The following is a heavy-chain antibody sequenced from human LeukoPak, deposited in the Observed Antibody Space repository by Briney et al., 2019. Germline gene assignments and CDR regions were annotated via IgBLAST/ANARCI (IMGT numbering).Heavy chain of an antibody. D-gene: IGHD2-15*01. CDR2: ISSSGSTI. CDR1: GFTFSDYY. Sequence: PGGSLRLSCAASGFTFSDYYMSWIRQAPGKGLEWVSYISSSGSTIYYADSVKGRFTISRDNAKNSLYLQMNSLRAEDTAVYYCARDKGYCSGGSCYSSGGMDVWGQGTTVTVSS. J-gene: IGHJ6*02. CDR3: ARDKGYCSGGSCYSSGGMDV. V-gene: IGHV3-11*01.